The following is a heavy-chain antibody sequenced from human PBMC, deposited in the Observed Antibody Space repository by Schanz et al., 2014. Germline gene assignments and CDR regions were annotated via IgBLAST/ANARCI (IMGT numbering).Heavy chain of an antibody. Sequence: EVQLVESGGCLVQPGGSLRLSCAASGFTFSSYWLSWVRQAPGKGLAWVSAISGSGGSTYYADSVKGRFTISRDNAKNSLYLEMTSLRGEDTAVYYCARENLNWEAFDIWGQGTVVTVSS. CDR2: ISGSGGST. CDR3: ARENLNWEAFDI. V-gene: IGHV3-23*04. J-gene: IGHJ3*02. D-gene: IGHD7-27*01. CDR1: GFTFSSYW.